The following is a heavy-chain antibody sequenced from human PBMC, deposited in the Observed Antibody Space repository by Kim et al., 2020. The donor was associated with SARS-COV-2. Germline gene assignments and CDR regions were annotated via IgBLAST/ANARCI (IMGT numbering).Heavy chain of an antibody. D-gene: IGHD3-9*01. V-gene: IGHV5-51*01. CDR2: IYPGDSDT. CDR1: GYSFTSYW. J-gene: IGHJ3*02. CDR3: ATHPQYDILTGYPDAFDI. Sequence: GESLKISCKGSGYSFTSYWIGWVRQMPGKGLEWMGIIYPGDSDTRYSPSFQGQVTISADKSISTAYLQWSSLKASDTAMYYCATHPQYDILTGYPDAFDIWGQGTMVTVSS.